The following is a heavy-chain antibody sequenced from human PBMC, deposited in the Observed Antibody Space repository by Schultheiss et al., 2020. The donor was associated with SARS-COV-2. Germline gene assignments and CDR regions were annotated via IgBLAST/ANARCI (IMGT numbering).Heavy chain of an antibody. Sequence: ASVKVSCKASGYTFTNNGINWVRQAPGQGLEWMGWISAYNGNTNYAQKLQGRVTLTTDTSTSTAYMELSSLRSDDTAVYYCARSGYYDSSGHYYYYGIDVWGQGTTVTVSS. D-gene: IGHD3-22*01. CDR2: ISAYNGNT. CDR3: ARSGYYDSSGHYYYYGIDV. CDR1: GYTFTNNG. V-gene: IGHV1-18*01. J-gene: IGHJ6*02.